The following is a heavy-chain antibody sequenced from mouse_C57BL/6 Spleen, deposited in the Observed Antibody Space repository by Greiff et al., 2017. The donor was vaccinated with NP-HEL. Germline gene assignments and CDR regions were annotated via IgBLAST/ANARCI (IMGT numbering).Heavy chain of an antibody. Sequence: QVHVKQPGAELVKPGASVKMSCTASGYTFTSYWITWVKQRPGQGLEWIGDISPGSGSTNDNEKFTSKATLTVDTSSSTAYMQLSSLTSEDSAVYYCARVYSNYGGFGAMDYWGQGTSVTVSS. CDR1: GYTFTSYW. V-gene: IGHV1-55*01. D-gene: IGHD2-5*01. J-gene: IGHJ4*01. CDR2: ISPGSGST. CDR3: ARVYSNYGGFGAMDY.